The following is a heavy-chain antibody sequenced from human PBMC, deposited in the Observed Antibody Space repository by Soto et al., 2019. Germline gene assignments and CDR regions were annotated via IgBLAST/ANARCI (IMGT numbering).Heavy chain of an antibody. CDR2: IYYSGST. CDR1: GGSISSYY. V-gene: IGHV4-59*01. CDR3: ARDIKLEGSGSYYYMDV. D-gene: IGHD1-1*01. Sequence: PSETLSLTCTVSGGSISSYYWSWIRQPPGKGLEWIGYIYYSGSTNYNPSLKSRVTISVDTSKNQFSLKLSSVTAADTAVYYCARDIKLEGSGSYYYMDVWGKGTTVTVSS. J-gene: IGHJ6*03.